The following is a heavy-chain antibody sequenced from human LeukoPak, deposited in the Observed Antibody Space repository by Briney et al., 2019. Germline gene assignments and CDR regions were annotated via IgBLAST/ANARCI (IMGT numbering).Heavy chain of an antibody. CDR2: ISSSSSYI. CDR1: GFTFSSYS. CDR3: ARFLESGAHWYFDL. D-gene: IGHD7-27*01. Sequence: GGSLRLSCAAPGFTFSSYSMNWVRQAPGKGLEWVSSISSSSSYIYYADSVKGRFTISRDNAKNSLYLQMNSLRAEDTAVYYCARFLESGAHWYFDLWGRGTLVTVSS. J-gene: IGHJ2*01. V-gene: IGHV3-21*01.